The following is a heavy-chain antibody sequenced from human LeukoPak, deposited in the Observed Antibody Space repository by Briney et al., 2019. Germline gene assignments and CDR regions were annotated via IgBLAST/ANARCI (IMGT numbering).Heavy chain of an antibody. D-gene: IGHD4-11*01. J-gene: IGHJ6*03. CDR2: IYYSGST. CDR3: ARQYSNSYYYYYYMDV. CDR1: GGSFSGYY. Sequence: SETLSLTCAVYGGSFSGYYWSWIRQPPGKGLEWIGSIYYSGSTYYNPSLKSRVTISVDTSKNQFSLKLSSVTAADTAVYYCARQYSNSYYYYYYMDVWGKGTTVTVSS. V-gene: IGHV4-34*01.